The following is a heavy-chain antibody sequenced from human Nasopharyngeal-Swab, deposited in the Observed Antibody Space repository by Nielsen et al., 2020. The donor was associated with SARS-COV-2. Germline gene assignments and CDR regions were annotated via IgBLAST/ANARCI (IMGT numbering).Heavy chain of an antibody. CDR3: ARWGAGGPRGFGDPIAGMDV. Sequence: ASVKVSCKASGYTFSDYAVHWVRQAPGQRPEWMGWINEGNGNTRYSQKFQGRLTITSDMSANTAYMELRSLTSEDTAVYYCARWGAGGPRGFGDPIAGMDVWGRGTTVTVSS. D-gene: IGHD3-10*01. CDR2: INEGNGNT. V-gene: IGHV1-3*01. CDR1: GYTFSDYA. J-gene: IGHJ6*02.